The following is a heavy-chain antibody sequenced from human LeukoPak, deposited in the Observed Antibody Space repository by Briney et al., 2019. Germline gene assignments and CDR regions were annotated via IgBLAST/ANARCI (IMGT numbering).Heavy chain of an antibody. CDR1: GYTFTDYG. J-gene: IGHJ3*01. CDR2: GSTFNGHR. Sequence: ASVKVSCKASGYTFTDYGIHWVRQAPGQGLEWISWGSTFNGHRLYGQRFQGRVTMTTDPSTTVYMELTSLTSDDTALYYCARDAVGARAFDFWGQGTMVIVSS. D-gene: IGHD1-26*01. V-gene: IGHV1-18*01. CDR3: ARDAVGARAFDF.